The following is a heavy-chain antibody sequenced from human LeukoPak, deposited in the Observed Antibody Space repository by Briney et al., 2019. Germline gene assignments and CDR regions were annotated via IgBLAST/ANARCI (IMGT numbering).Heavy chain of an antibody. Sequence: ASVKVSCKASGYTFTSYGISWVRPAPGQGLEWMGWISAYNGNTNYAQKLQGRVTMTTDTSTSTAYMELRSLRSDDTAVYYCARCYGDYLGLDFDYWGQGTLVTVSS. D-gene: IGHD4-17*01. CDR2: ISAYNGNT. V-gene: IGHV1-18*01. J-gene: IGHJ4*02. CDR1: GYTFTSYG. CDR3: ARCYGDYLGLDFDY.